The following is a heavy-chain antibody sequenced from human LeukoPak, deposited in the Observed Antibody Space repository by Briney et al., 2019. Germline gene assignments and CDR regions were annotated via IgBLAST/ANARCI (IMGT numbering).Heavy chain of an antibody. CDR2: MNPNSGNT. CDR3: ASFLDYYGSGSYHFDY. V-gene: IGHV1-8*01. CDR1: GYTFTSYD. Sequence: ASVKVSCKASGYTFTSYDINWVRQATGQGLEWMGWMNPNSGNTGYAQKFQGRVTMTRNTSISTAYMEPSSLRSEDTAVYYCASFLDYYGSGSYHFDYWGQGTLVTVSS. D-gene: IGHD3-10*01. J-gene: IGHJ4*02.